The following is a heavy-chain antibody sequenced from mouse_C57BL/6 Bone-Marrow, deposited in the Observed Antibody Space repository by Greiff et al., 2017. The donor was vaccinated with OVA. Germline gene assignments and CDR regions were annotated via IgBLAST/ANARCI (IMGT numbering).Heavy chain of an antibody. CDR3: ARGGNYDAY. Sequence: HVQLQPPWAELVRPGSSVKLSCKASGYTFTSYWLDWVKQRPGQGLEWIGNIYPSDSETHYNQKFKDKATLTVDKSSRKAYMQRSSLTAEDCAVYYCARGGNYDAYWGQGTLVTVSA. V-gene: IGHV1-61*01. CDR2: IYPSDSET. J-gene: IGHJ3*01. D-gene: IGHD2-1*01. CDR1: GYTFTSYW.